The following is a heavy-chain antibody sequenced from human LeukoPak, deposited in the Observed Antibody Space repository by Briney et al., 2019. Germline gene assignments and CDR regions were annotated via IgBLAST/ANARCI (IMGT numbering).Heavy chain of an antibody. V-gene: IGHV3-43*02. CDR3: AKDRWSSGSDSTGMEV. D-gene: IGHD2-21*02. Sequence: PGGSLRLSCAASGFTVYGYAVHWVRHAPGKGLEWVSRADSTGTYYAYSVKGRFTISTDNNRNSLYLQMNSLTIEDTAFYYCAKDRWSSGSDSTGMEVWGQGTTVTVSS. CDR2: ADSTGT. J-gene: IGHJ6*02. CDR1: GFTVYGYA.